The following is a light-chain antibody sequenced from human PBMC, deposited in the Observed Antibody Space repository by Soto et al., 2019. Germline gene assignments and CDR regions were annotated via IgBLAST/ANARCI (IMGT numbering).Light chain of an antibody. CDR2: DNN. CDR3: QSYDSSLRGHVV. J-gene: IGLJ2*01. Sequence: QSVLTQPPSVSAAPGQRITISCSGSSSNIGAGSDVHWYQQLPGRAPKLLIYDNNYRPSGVPARFSGSKSGTSASLAITGLQAEDEADYYCQSYDSSLRGHVVFGGGTQLTVL. CDR1: SSNIGAGSD. V-gene: IGLV1-40*01.